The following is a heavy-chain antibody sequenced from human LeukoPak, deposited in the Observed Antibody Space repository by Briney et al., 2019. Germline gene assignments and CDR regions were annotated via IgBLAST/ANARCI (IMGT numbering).Heavy chain of an antibody. CDR1: GYTFTNCD. CDR3: ASNPPRTGDFNS. V-gene: IGHV1-8*01. Sequence: GASVNVSCKTSGYTFTNCDINWVRQATGQGLEWLGWMSPNNGNTGYAQKFQGRVTMTRDTSINTAYMELSSLRSEDTAVYYCASNPPRTGDFNSWGQGALVTVSS. D-gene: IGHD7-27*01. J-gene: IGHJ4*02. CDR2: MSPNNGNT.